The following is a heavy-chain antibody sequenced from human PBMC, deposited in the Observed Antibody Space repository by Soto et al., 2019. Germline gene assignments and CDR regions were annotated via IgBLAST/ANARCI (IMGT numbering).Heavy chain of an antibody. Sequence: PGGSLRLSCAASGFTFSDYYMSWIRQAPGKGLEWVSYISSSSSYTNYADSVKGRFTISRDNAKNSLYLQMNSLRAEDTAVYYCARDLGVTIFGVVRYYYGMDVWGQGTTVTVS. CDR2: ISSSSSYT. CDR3: ARDLGVTIFGVVRYYYGMDV. J-gene: IGHJ6*02. D-gene: IGHD3-3*01. CDR1: GFTFSDYY. V-gene: IGHV3-11*06.